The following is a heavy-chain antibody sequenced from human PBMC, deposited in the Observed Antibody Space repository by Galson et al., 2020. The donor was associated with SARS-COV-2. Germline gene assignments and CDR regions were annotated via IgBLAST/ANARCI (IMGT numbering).Heavy chain of an antibody. Sequence: GGSLRLSCAASGFTFDDYAMHWVRQAPGKGLEWVSGISWNSGTIGYADSVKGRFTISRDNAKNSLYLQMNSLRAEDTALYYCASTHPLGNWGQGTLVTVSS. CDR3: ASTHPLGN. J-gene: IGHJ4*02. V-gene: IGHV3-9*01. CDR2: ISWNSGTI. CDR1: GFTFDDYA. D-gene: IGHD7-27*01.